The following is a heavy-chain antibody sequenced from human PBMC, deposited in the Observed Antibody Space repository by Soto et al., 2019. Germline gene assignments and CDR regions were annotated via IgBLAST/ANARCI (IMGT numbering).Heavy chain of an antibody. Sequence: ASVKVSCKASGYTFTSYAMNWVRQAPGQGLEWMGWINPNSGGTNYAQKFQGRVTMTRDTSISTAYMELSRLRSDDTAVYYCARDSVCSSTSCYGPPSGYWGQGTLVTVSS. V-gene: IGHV1-2*02. J-gene: IGHJ4*02. CDR3: ARDSVCSSTSCYGPPSGY. D-gene: IGHD2-2*01. CDR1: GYTFTSYA. CDR2: INPNSGGT.